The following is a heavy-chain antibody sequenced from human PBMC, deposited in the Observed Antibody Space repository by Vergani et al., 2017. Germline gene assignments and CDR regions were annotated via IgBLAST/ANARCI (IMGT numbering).Heavy chain of an antibody. V-gene: IGHV1-46*01. CDR2: INPSGGST. Sequence: QVQLVQSGAEVKKPGASVKVSCKASGYTFTSYYMHWVRQAPGQGLEWMGIINPSGGSTSYAQKFQGRVTMTRDTSTSTVYMELSSLRSEDTAVYYCARVVGGVVVVAASPLCYWGQGTLVTVSS. J-gene: IGHJ4*02. CDR1: GYTFTSYY. D-gene: IGHD2-15*01. CDR3: ARVVGGVVVVAASPLCY.